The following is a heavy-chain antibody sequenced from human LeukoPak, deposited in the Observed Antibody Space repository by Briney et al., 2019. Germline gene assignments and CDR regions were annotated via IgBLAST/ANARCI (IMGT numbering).Heavy chain of an antibody. Sequence: PSETLSLTCTVSGDSISSHYWSWIRQPPGKGLEWIGYIYDSGSTNYNPSLKSRVTISVDTSKNQFSLKLSSVTAADTAVYYCARVIAAAGTGFVDYWGQGTLVTVSS. CDR2: IYDSGST. CDR3: ARVIAAAGTGFVDY. J-gene: IGHJ4*02. D-gene: IGHD6-13*01. V-gene: IGHV4-59*08. CDR1: GDSISSHY.